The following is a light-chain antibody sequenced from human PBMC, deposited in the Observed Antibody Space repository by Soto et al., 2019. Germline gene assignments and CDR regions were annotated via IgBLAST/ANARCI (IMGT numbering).Light chain of an antibody. V-gene: IGKV1-5*03. CDR3: QQYNSYSS. CDR1: QSISSW. CDR2: KAS. Sequence: DIQMTQSPSTLSASVGDRVTITCRAGQSISSWLALYQQKPGKAPKLLIYKASNLESGVPSRFSGSGSGTEFTLTISSLQPDDFATYYCQQYNSYSSFGQGTKVDIK. J-gene: IGKJ1*01.